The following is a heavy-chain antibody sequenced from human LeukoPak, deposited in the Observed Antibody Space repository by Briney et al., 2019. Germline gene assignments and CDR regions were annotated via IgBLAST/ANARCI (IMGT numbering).Heavy chain of an antibody. CDR3: ASVYCSGGSCDYYYGMDV. CDR2: IIPIFGTA. Sequence: SVKVSCKASGGTFNSYAISWVRQAPGQGLEWMGGIIPIFGTANYAQKFQGRVTITADKSTSTAYMELSSLRSEDTAVYYCASVYCSGGSCDYYYGMDVWGKGTTVTVSS. CDR1: GGTFNSYA. D-gene: IGHD2-15*01. V-gene: IGHV1-69*06. J-gene: IGHJ6*04.